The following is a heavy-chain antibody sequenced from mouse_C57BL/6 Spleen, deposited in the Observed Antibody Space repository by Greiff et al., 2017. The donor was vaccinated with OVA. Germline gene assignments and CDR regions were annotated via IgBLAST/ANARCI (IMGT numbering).Heavy chain of an antibody. CDR1: GYSFTSYY. CDR2: IYPGSGNT. D-gene: IGHD3-2*01. CDR3: ARSRDSSGCFDY. J-gene: IGHJ2*01. V-gene: IGHV1-66*01. Sequence: VQLQQSGPELVKPGASVQISCKASGYSFTSYYIHWVKQRPGQGLEWIGWIYPGSGNTKYNEKFKGKATLTADPSSSTAYMQLSSLTSEDAAVYYWARSRDSSGCFDYWGQGTTLTVSS.